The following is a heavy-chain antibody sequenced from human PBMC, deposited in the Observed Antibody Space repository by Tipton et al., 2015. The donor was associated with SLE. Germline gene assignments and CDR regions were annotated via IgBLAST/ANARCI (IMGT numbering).Heavy chain of an antibody. Sequence: LSLTCAVYGGSFSGYYWSWIRQPPGKGLEWIGEINHSGSTNYNPSLKSRVTISVDTTKNQFSLKLSSVTAADTAVYYCAILAAAGYWGQGALVTVSS. CDR1: GGSFSGYY. V-gene: IGHV4-34*01. D-gene: IGHD6-13*01. CDR2: INHSGST. CDR3: AILAAAGY. J-gene: IGHJ4*02.